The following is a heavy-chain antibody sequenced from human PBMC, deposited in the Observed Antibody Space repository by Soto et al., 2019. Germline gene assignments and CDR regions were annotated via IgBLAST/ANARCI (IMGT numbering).Heavy chain of an antibody. Sequence: SETLSLTCTVSGGSVSSGGYYCSWIRPRPGKCLEWIGYIYYSGSTYYNPSLKSRVTISVDTSKNQFSLKLSSVTAADTAVYYCARGSHDHYYDSSGYYDYWGQGTLVTVSS. CDR3: ARGSHDHYYDSSGYYDY. V-gene: IGHV4-31*03. J-gene: IGHJ4*02. CDR1: GGSVSSGGYY. CDR2: IYYSGST. D-gene: IGHD3-22*01.